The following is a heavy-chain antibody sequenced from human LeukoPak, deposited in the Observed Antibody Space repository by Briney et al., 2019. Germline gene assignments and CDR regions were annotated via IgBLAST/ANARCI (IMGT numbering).Heavy chain of an antibody. Sequence: SETLSLTCAVYGGSFSGYYWSWIRQPPGKGLEWIGEINHSGSTNYNPSLKSRVTISVDTSKNQFSLKLSSVTAADTAVYYCARIQLEPTHYYYYYYMDVWGKGTTVTISS. J-gene: IGHJ6*03. D-gene: IGHD1-1*01. V-gene: IGHV4-34*01. CDR2: INHSGST. CDR1: GGSFSGYY. CDR3: ARIQLEPTHYYYYYYMDV.